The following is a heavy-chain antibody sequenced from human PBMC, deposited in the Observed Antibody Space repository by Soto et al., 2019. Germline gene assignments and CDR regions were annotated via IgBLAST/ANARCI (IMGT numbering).Heavy chain of an antibody. CDR2: IIPIFGTA. CDR1: GGTFSSYA. V-gene: IGHV1-69*13. D-gene: IGHD2-15*01. Sequence: ASVQVSCKASGGTFSSYAISWVRQAPGQGLEWMGGIIPIFGTANYAQKFQGRVTITADESTSTAYMELSSLRSEDTAVYYCASAYCSGGSCHDAFDIWGQGTMVTVSS. CDR3: ASAYCSGGSCHDAFDI. J-gene: IGHJ3*02.